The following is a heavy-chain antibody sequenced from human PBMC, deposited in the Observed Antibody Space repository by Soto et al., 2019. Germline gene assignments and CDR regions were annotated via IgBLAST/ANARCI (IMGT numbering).Heavy chain of an antibody. CDR2: ISGSGGST. Sequence: GGSLRLSCAASGFTFSSYAMSWVRQAPGKGLEWVSAISGSGGSTYYADSVKGRFTISRDNSKNTLYLQMNSLRAEDTAVYYCAKDPVCSSTSCQNVDAFDIWGQGTMVTVSS. D-gene: IGHD2-2*01. V-gene: IGHV3-23*01. CDR1: GFTFSSYA. CDR3: AKDPVCSSTSCQNVDAFDI. J-gene: IGHJ3*02.